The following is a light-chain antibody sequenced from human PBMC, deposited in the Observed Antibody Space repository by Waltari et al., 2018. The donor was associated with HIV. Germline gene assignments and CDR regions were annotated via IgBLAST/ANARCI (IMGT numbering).Light chain of an antibody. Sequence: SYQLTQPPSVPVSPGLTPRITCSGVALPNQLADWYQKKEGQAPFLVIYKDIERPSGIPERFSASSSGTTVTLTISGVQAEDEGDYYCQSTDSSGTYWVFGGGTKLTVL. CDR3: QSTDSSGTYWV. CDR1: ALPNQL. J-gene: IGLJ3*02. V-gene: IGLV3-25*03. CDR2: KDI.